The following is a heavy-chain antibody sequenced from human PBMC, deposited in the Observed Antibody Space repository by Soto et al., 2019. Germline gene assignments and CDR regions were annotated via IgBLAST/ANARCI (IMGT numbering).Heavy chain of an antibody. CDR2: IIPIFGTA. CDR1: GGTFSSYA. V-gene: IGHV1-69*13. Sequence: GASVKVSCKASGGTFSSYAISWVRQAPGQGLEWMGGIIPIFGTANYAQKSQGRVTITADESTSTAYMELSSLRSEDTAVYYCAREVGDCSSTSCPNWFDPWGQGTLVTVS. J-gene: IGHJ5*02. D-gene: IGHD2-2*01. CDR3: AREVGDCSSTSCPNWFDP.